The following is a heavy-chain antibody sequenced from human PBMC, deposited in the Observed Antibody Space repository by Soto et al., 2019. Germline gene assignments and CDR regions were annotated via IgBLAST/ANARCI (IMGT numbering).Heavy chain of an antibody. V-gene: IGHV4-59*08. J-gene: IGHJ3*02. Sequence: SETLSLTCTVSGGSVSSYSWSWIRQPPGKGLEWIGNISYSGSTTYNPSLKSRVTISVDTSKNQFSLSLTSVTAADTAVYYCARHVTYTYGLYGFDIWSQGTMVTVSS. CDR1: GGSVSSYS. D-gene: IGHD2-8*01. CDR3: ARHVTYTYGLYGFDI. CDR2: ISYSGST.